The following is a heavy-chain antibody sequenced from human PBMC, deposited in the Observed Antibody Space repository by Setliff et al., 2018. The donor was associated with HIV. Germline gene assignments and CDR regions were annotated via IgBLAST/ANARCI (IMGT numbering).Heavy chain of an antibody. CDR3: ARVQLAYADFGV. Sequence: SETLSLTCTVSGGSISTYYWSWIRQPPGKGLEWIGSIYFTGSSDNNPSLKSRVTLSVDTSKHQCSLKLSSVTAADTAVYYCARVQLAYADFGVWGQGTMVTVSS. CDR1: GGSISTYY. D-gene: IGHD2-21*01. V-gene: IGHV4-59*01. CDR2: IYFTGSS. J-gene: IGHJ3*01.